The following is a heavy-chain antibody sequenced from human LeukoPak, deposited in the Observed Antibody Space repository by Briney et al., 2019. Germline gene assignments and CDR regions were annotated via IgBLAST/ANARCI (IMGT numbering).Heavy chain of an antibody. J-gene: IGHJ6*02. CDR1: GASIRSGDHH. CDR3: ARRNGDL. Sequence: NPSETLSLTCSVSGASIRSGDHHWSWLRQSPGKGLEWIGYIYFSGSRSSNPSLRSRLTISEDTSKNQFSLKLNSVTAADTALYYCARRNGDLWGQGTTVTVSS. CDR2: IYFSGSR. V-gene: IGHV4-30-4*08. D-gene: IGHD2-8*01.